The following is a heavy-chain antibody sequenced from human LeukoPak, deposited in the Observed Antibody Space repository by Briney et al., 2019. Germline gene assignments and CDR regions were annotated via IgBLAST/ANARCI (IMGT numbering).Heavy chain of an antibody. Sequence: PGGSLRLSCAASGFTFSSYAMSWVRQAPGKGLEWVSAISGSGGSTYHADSVKGRFTISRDNSKNTLYLQMNSLRAEDTAVYYCAKDSRYCSSTSCFYWGQGTLVTVSS. J-gene: IGHJ4*02. CDR1: GFTFSSYA. CDR3: AKDSRYCSSTSCFY. D-gene: IGHD2-2*01. V-gene: IGHV3-23*01. CDR2: ISGSGGST.